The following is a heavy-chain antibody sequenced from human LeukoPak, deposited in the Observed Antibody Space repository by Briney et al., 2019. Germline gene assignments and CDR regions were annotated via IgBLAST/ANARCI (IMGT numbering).Heavy chain of an antibody. Sequence: KPGGSLRLSCAASGFTFSDYYMSWIRQAPGKGLEWVSYISSSGSTIYYADSVKGRFTISRDNAKNSLYLQMNSLRAEDTAVYYCARDLSEYYDFWSGYYDAFDIWGQGTMVTVSS. D-gene: IGHD3-3*01. CDR1: GFTFSDYY. V-gene: IGHV3-11*01. CDR3: ARDLSEYYDFWSGYYDAFDI. J-gene: IGHJ3*02. CDR2: ISSSGSTI.